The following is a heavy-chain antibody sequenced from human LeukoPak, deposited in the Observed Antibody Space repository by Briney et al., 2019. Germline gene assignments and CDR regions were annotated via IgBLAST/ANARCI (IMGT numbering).Heavy chain of an antibody. CDR2: ISAYNGNT. D-gene: IGHD3-9*01. J-gene: IGHJ3*02. Sequence: ASVKVSCKASGYTFTSYGISWVRQAPGQGLEWMGWISAYNGNTNYAQKLQGRVTMTTDTSTSTAYMELRSLRSDDTAVYYCARDGTGGVLRYFDWLFSPDAFDIWGQGTMVTVSS. CDR1: GYTFTSYG. V-gene: IGHV1-18*01. CDR3: ARDGTGGVLRYFDWLFSPDAFDI.